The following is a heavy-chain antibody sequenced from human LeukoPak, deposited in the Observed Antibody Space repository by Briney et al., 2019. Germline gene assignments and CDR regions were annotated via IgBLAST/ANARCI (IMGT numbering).Heavy chain of an antibody. D-gene: IGHD3-10*01. J-gene: IGHJ5*02. V-gene: IGHV1-3*01. CDR2: INAGNGNT. CDR1: GYTFTSYA. CDR3: ATVASGAPGWFDP. Sequence: ASVKVSCKASGYTFTSYAMHWVRQAPGQRLEWMGWINAGNGNTKYSQKFQGRVTITRDTSASTAYMELSSLRSEDTAVYYCATVASGAPGWFDPWGQGTLVTVSS.